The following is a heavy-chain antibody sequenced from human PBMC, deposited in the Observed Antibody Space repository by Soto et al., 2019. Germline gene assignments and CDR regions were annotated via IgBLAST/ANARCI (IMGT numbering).Heavy chain of an antibody. V-gene: IGHV4-34*01. CDR2: INHSGST. CDR3: AREVVVVPAANYYFDY. D-gene: IGHD2-2*01. CDR1: GGSFSGYY. J-gene: IGHJ4*02. Sequence: SETLSLTCAVYGGSFSGYYWSWIRQPPGKGLEWIGEINHSGSTNYNPSLKSRVTISVDTSKNQFSLKLSSVTAADTAVYYCAREVVVVPAANYYFDYWGQGTLVTVSS.